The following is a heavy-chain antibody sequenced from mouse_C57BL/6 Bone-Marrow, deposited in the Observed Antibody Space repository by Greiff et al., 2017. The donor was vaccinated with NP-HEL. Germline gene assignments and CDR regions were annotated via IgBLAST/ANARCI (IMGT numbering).Heavy chain of an antibody. CDR2: ILPSIGRT. V-gene: IGHV15-2*01. CDR3: ARHYYGSSYKDYFDY. Sequence: QVHVKQSGSELRSPGSSVKLSCKDFDSEVFPIAYMSWVRQKPGHGFEWIGGILPSIGRTIYGEKFEDKATLDADTLSNTAYLELNSLTSEDSAIYYCARHYYGSSYKDYFDYWGQGTTLTVSS. CDR1: DSEVFPIAY. D-gene: IGHD1-1*01. J-gene: IGHJ2*01.